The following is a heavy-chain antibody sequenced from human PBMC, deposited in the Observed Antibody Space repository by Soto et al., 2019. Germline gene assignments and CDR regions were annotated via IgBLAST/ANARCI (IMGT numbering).Heavy chain of an antibody. CDR2: IDPSDSYT. Sequence: PXDSLKVSWKCSGYSFTSYWISLVLQMPGKGLEWMGRIDPSDSYTNYSPSFQGHVTISADKSISTAYLQWSSLKASDTAMYYCARHWVMITGTNRSNGYGMDVWGQGTTVTVSS. D-gene: IGHD1-20*01. CDR3: ARHWVMITGTNRSNGYGMDV. J-gene: IGHJ6*02. V-gene: IGHV5-10-1*01. CDR1: GYSFTSYW.